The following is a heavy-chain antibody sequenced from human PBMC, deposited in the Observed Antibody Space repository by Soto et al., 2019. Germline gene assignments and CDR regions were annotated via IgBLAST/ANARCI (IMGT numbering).Heavy chain of an antibody. J-gene: IGHJ4*02. CDR1: GFTFSSYG. D-gene: IGHD5-12*01. CDR3: AKDVSGYDYSPY. CDR2: ISYDGSNK. V-gene: IGHV3-30*18. Sequence: QVQLVESGGGVVQPGRSLRLSCAASGFTFSSYGMHWVRQAPGKGLEWVAVISYDGSNKYYADSVKGRFTISRDNFKNTLYLQMNSLRAEDTAVYYCAKDVSGYDYSPYWGQGTLVTVSS.